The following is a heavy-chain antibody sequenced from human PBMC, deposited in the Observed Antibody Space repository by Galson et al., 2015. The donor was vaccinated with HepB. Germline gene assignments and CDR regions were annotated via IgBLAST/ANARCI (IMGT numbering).Heavy chain of an antibody. D-gene: IGHD6-13*01. J-gene: IGHJ4*02. CDR1: GFTFNKYA. CDR3: ARDLEGSSFGPSDY. Sequence: SLRLSCAASGFTFNKYAMNWVRQTPGKGLEWVSAVSGSGDNTFYADSVKGRFTVSRDNSNNTLYLQMNSLRAEDTAIYYCARDLEGSSFGPSDYWGQGTLVTVSS. CDR2: VSGSGDNT. V-gene: IGHV3-23*01.